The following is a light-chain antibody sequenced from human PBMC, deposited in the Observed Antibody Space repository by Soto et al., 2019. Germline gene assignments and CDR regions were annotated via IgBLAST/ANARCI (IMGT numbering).Light chain of an antibody. J-gene: IGKJ2*01. V-gene: IGKV3-20*01. CDR2: GSS. CDR3: QQYGSSPPYT. Sequence: EVVLTQSPGTLSLSPGERATLSCRDSQSVSNNYFAWYQQKPGHAPMLLIVGSSDRATGVPDRVSGSGSGTDFTLTVGRLMPEHFAVYYCQQYGSSPPYTFGQGTKLQL. CDR1: QSVSNNY.